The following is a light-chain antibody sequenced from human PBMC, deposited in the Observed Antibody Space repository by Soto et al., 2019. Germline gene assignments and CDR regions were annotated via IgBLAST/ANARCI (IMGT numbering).Light chain of an antibody. V-gene: IGKV3-15*01. CDR2: GAS. J-gene: IGKJ5*01. Sequence: IVMTQSPATVSVSPGETATLSCRASQYVSNKVAWYQQKPGQAPSLLILGASTRATGVPARFSGSGSGTEFTLSISSLQSEDFAVYYCKQYKEWPPFTFGQGTRLEI. CDR3: KQYKEWPPFT. CDR1: QYVSNK.